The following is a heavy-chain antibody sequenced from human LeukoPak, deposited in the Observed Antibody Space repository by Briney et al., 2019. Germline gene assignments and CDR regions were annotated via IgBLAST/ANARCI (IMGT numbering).Heavy chain of an antibody. V-gene: IGHV4-34*09. CDR2: INHSGST. CDR1: GGSFSGYY. CDR3: ARDFADFWSGFDAFDI. Sequence: TLSLTCAVYGGSFSGYYWSWIRQPPGKGLEWIGEINHSGSTNYNPSLKSRVTISVDTSKNQFSLKLSSVTAADTAVYYCARDFADFWSGFDAFDIWGQGTMVTVSS. J-gene: IGHJ3*02. D-gene: IGHD3-3*01.